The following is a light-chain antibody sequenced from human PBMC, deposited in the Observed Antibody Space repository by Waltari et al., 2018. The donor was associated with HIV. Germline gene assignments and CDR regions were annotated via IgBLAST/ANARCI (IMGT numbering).Light chain of an antibody. J-gene: IGKJ4*01. Sequence: DIQMTQSPSSVSASVGDRVTITCRASQAVSTWLAWYQQKPGKAPNLLIYAASSLQSGVSSRFSGSGTGTDFTLTINNLQPEDLATYYCQQANSFPLTFGGGTKVYIK. V-gene: IGKV1D-12*01. CDR2: AAS. CDR3: QQANSFPLT. CDR1: QAVSTW.